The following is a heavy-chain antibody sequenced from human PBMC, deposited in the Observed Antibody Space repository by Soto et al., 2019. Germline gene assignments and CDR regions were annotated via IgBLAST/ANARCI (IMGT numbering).Heavy chain of an antibody. J-gene: IGHJ5*02. CDR1: GGSFSGYY. D-gene: IGHD1-26*01. CDR2: INHSGST. CDR3: ARGAGGSRSIGFDP. V-gene: IGHV4-34*01. Sequence: SETLSLTCAVYGGSFSGYYWSWIRQPPGKGLEWIGEINHSGSTNYNPSLKSRVTISVDTSKNQFSLKLSSVTAADTAVYYCARGAGGSRSIGFDPWGQGTLVTVSS.